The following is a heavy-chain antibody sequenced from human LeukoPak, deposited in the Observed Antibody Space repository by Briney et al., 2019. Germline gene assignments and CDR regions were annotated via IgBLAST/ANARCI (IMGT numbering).Heavy chain of an antibody. CDR1: GFTFSSYA. J-gene: IGHJ4*02. CDR2: ISYDGSNK. V-gene: IGHV3-30-3*01. Sequence: GGSLRLSCAASGFTFSSYAMHWVRQAPGKGLEWVAVISYDGSNKYYADSVKGRFTISRDNSKNTLYLQMNSLRAEDTAVYYCARGIGSDIDYWGQGTLVTVSS. CDR3: ARGIGSDIDY. D-gene: IGHD1-26*01.